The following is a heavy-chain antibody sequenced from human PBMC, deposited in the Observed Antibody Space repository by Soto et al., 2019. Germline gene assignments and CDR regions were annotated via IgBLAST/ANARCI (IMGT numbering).Heavy chain of an antibody. CDR2: IIPILGIA. CDR1: GGTFSSYA. Sequence: SVKVSCKASGGTFSSYAISWVRQAPGQGLEWMGRIIPILGIANYAQKFQGRVTITADKSTSTAYMELSSLRSEDTAVYYCAGKDTYCSGGSCHKPLFDYWGQGTLVTVSS. J-gene: IGHJ4*02. CDR3: AGKDTYCSGGSCHKPLFDY. D-gene: IGHD2-15*01. V-gene: IGHV1-69*04.